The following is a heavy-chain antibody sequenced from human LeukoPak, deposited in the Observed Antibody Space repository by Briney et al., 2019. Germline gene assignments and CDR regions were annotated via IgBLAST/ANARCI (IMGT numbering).Heavy chain of an antibody. CDR2: ISGSGTNI. V-gene: IGHV3-11*01. D-gene: IGHD4-23*01. CDR3: AISANGGNSFWNY. J-gene: IGHJ4*02. Sequence: GGSLRLSCAASGFTFSDYYMTWIRQAPGKGLEWVSYISGSGTNIDYADSVKGRFTISRDNAKNSVYLQMNSLRAEDTAVYYCAISANGGNSFWNYWGQGTLVTASS. CDR1: GFTFSDYY.